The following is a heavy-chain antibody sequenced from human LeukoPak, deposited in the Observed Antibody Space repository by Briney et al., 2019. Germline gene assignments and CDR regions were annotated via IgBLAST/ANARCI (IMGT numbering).Heavy chain of an antibody. CDR3: ARDLHRVVVRGVPHYYYYMDV. CDR2: ISTYNGNT. D-gene: IGHD3-10*01. Sequence: ASVEVSCKASGGTFSSYAISWVRQAPGQGLEWMGWISTYNGNTNYAQKLQGRVTMTTDTSTSTAYMELRSLRSDDTAVYYCARDLHRVVVRGVPHYYYYMDVWGKGTTVTISS. V-gene: IGHV1-18*01. J-gene: IGHJ6*03. CDR1: GGTFSSYA.